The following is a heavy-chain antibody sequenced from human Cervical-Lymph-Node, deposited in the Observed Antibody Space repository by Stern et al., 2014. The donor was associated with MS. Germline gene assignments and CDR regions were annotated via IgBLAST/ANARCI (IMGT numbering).Heavy chain of an antibody. J-gene: IGHJ5*02. CDR2: FYSGIST. CDR1: GSTVNSNY. D-gene: IGHD5-24*01. CDR3: TREMAARRLDP. Sequence: QLVASAGPLVQPGGSLRLPCAAPGSTVNSNYMTWVRQAPGTGLEWVSIFYSGISTYYAESVKGRFSFSIDNSKNTLFLHMNNLRVEDTAMYYCTREMAARRLDPWGQGTLVIVSA. V-gene: IGHV3-66*01.